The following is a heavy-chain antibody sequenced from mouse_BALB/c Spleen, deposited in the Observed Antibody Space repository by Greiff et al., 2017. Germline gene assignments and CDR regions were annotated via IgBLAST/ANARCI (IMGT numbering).Heavy chain of an antibody. V-gene: IGHV2-5-1*01. J-gene: IGHJ3*01. CDR3: AKRNYAPDGAWFAY. Sequence: VQRVESGPSLVQPSQSLSITCTVSGFSLTSYGVHWVRQSPGKGLEWLGVIWRGGSTDYNAAFMSRLSITKDNSKSQVFFKMNSLQADDTAIYYCAKRNYAPDGAWFAYWGQGTLVTVSA. D-gene: IGHD1-1*02. CDR2: IWRGGST. CDR1: GFSLTSYG.